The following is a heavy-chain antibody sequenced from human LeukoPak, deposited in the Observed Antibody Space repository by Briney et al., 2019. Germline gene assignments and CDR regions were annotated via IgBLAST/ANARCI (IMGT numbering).Heavy chain of an antibody. D-gene: IGHD2-15*01. CDR3: ARDSGYCSGGSCFYYFDY. Sequence: GGSLRLSCAASGFTFSSYSMNWVRQAPGKGLEWVSYISSSSSTIYYADSVKGRFTISRDNAKNSLYLQMNSLRAEDTAVYYCARDSGYCSGGSCFYYFDYWGQGTLVTVSS. CDR1: GFTFSSYS. CDR2: ISSSSSTI. V-gene: IGHV3-48*01. J-gene: IGHJ4*02.